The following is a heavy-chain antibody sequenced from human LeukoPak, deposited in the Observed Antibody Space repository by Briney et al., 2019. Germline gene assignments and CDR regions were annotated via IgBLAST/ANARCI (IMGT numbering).Heavy chain of an antibody. D-gene: IGHD1-1*01. CDR1: GYTFISYY. Sequence: ASVKVSCKASGYTFISYYVHWVRQVPGQGLEWMGIINPKTGSTTYPQKFQGRVTMTRDTSTSTVYMELSSLESEDTAPYYCARHSLPGTTPFDYWGQGTLVTVS. J-gene: IGHJ4*02. CDR2: INPKTGST. V-gene: IGHV1-46*01. CDR3: ARHSLPGTTPFDY.